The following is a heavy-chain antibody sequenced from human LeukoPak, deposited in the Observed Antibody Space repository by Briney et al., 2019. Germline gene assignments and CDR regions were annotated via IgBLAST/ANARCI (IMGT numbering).Heavy chain of an antibody. J-gene: IGHJ4*02. Sequence: SETLSLTCTVSGGSISSYYWSWIRQPAGKGLEWIGRIYTSGSTNCNPSLKNRVTMSVDTSKNQLSLNLSSVTAADTAVYYCARGAGLRYFDYWGQGTLVTVSS. CDR3: ARGAGLRYFDY. CDR1: GGSISSYY. CDR2: IYTSGST. V-gene: IGHV4-4*07.